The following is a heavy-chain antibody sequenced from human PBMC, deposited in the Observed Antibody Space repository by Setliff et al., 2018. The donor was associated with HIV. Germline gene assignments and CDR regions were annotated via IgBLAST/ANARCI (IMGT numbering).Heavy chain of an antibody. V-gene: IGHV4-31*03. CDR3: ARDSNAPYFQH. J-gene: IGHJ1*01. CDR1: GSSISSGGYY. D-gene: IGHD1-1*01. CDR2: MSYSGTT. Sequence: PSETLSLTCTVSGSSISSGGYYWSWIRQHPGEGLEWVGYMSYSGTTYYNPSLKTRIIMSMDTSKNQFSLKLTSVTAADTAMYYCARDSNAPYFQHWGQGTLVTVSS.